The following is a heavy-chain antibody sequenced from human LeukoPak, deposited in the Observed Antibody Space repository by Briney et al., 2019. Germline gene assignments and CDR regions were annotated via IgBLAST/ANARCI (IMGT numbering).Heavy chain of an antibody. CDR2: VSGSGART. CDR1: GFTFSGSA. Sequence: GGSLRLSCAASGFTFSGSAMHWVRQAPGKGLEWVSGVSGSGARTSYADSVKGRFTISRDNSKNMLFLQLNSLRADDAAVYFCAKDPYFDSTGNYLEGFDNWGQGTLVTVSS. D-gene: IGHD3-22*01. V-gene: IGHV3-23*01. J-gene: IGHJ4*02. CDR3: AKDPYFDSTGNYLEGFDN.